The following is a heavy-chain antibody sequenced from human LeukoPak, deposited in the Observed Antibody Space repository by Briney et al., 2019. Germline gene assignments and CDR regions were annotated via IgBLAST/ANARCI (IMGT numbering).Heavy chain of an antibody. J-gene: IGHJ4*02. D-gene: IGHD4-17*01. Sequence: ASVKVSCKASGYIFTGYYIHWVRQAPGPGLEWMGWINPNSGGTNYAQKFQGRVTMTRDTSISTAYIDLSRQRSDDTAVYYCARVPFGDYDMNYWGQGTLVTVSS. CDR3: ARVPFGDYDMNY. CDR2: INPNSGGT. CDR1: GYIFTGYY. V-gene: IGHV1-2*02.